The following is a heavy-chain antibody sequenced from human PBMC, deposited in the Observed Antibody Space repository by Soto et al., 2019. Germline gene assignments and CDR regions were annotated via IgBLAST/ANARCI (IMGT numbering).Heavy chain of an antibody. J-gene: IGHJ5*02. V-gene: IGHV3-23*01. CDR3: AKVPTMVRGYWFDP. CDR2: ISGSGGST. CDR1: GFTFSSYA. D-gene: IGHD3-10*01. Sequence: EVQLLESGGGFVQPGWSLRLSCAASGFTFSSYAMSCFRQAPGKGLEWVSAISGSGGSTYYADSVKGRFTISRDNSKNTLYLQMNSLRAEDTAVYYCAKVPTMVRGYWFDPWGQGTLVTVSS.